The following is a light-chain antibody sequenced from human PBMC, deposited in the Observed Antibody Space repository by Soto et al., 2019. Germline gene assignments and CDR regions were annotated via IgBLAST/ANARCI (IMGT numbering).Light chain of an antibody. Sequence: DIVMTQSPDSLAVSLGERATINCKSSQSVLYSSNNKNYLAWYQQKPGQPPKLLIYWASTRESGVPDRFSGSGSGTDFTLTISSPQAEDVAVYYCQQYYSTPSFGQGTKVEIK. CDR3: QQYYSTPS. CDR1: QSVLYSSNNKNY. J-gene: IGKJ1*01. V-gene: IGKV4-1*01. CDR2: WAS.